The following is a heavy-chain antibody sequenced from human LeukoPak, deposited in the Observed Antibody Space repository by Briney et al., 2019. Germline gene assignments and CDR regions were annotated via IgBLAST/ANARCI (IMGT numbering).Heavy chain of an antibody. Sequence: GGSLRLSCAASGFTFSSYSMNWVRQAPGKGLEWVSSISSSSYIYYADSVKGRFTISRDNAKNSLYLQMNSLRAEDTAVYYCARTLYSSGWYGSTGYWGQGTLVTVSS. D-gene: IGHD6-19*01. CDR2: ISSSSYI. V-gene: IGHV3-21*01. CDR3: ARTLYSSGWYGSTGY. J-gene: IGHJ4*02. CDR1: GFTFSSYS.